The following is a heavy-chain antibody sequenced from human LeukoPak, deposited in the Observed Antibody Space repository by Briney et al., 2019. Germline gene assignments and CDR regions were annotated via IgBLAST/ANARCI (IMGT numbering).Heavy chain of an antibody. CDR1: GFTFSSYW. Sequence: QPGGSLRLSCAASGFTFSSYWMHWVRQAPGKGLVWVSLINSDGSSTIYADSVKGRFTISRDNAKNTLYLQMNSLRAEDTAVYYCARGLTIFGVVNDAFDIWGQGTMVTVSS. CDR2: INSDGSST. J-gene: IGHJ3*02. V-gene: IGHV3-74*01. CDR3: ARGLTIFGVVNDAFDI. D-gene: IGHD3-3*01.